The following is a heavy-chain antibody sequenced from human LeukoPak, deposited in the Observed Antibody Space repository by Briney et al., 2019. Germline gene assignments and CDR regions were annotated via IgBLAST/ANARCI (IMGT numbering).Heavy chain of an antibody. CDR3: ASFPTTVADDYFDY. J-gene: IGHJ4*02. D-gene: IGHD4-17*01. CDR2: ISSSGSTI. CDR1: GFTFSSYE. Sequence: GGSLRLSCAASGFTFSSYEMNWVRQAPGKGLEWVSYISSSGSTIYYAGSVKGRFTISRDNAKNSLYLQMNSLRAEDTAVYYCASFPTTVADDYFDYWGQGTLVTVSS. V-gene: IGHV3-48*03.